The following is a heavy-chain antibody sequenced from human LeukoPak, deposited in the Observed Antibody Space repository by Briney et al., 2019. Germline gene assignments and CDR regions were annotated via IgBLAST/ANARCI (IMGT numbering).Heavy chain of an antibody. D-gene: IGHD6-19*01. V-gene: IGHV4-39*01. CDR2: IYYSGST. CDR1: GGSISSSSYY. CDR3: ARTDSKSYSSGWYNY. J-gene: IGHJ4*02. Sequence: SETLSLTCTVSGGSISSSSYYWGWIRHPPRKGLEWIGSIYYSGSTYYNPSLTSRVPIYVDTSKNQFSLKLSSVTATDTAVYYCARTDSKSYSSGWYNYWGQGTLVTVSS.